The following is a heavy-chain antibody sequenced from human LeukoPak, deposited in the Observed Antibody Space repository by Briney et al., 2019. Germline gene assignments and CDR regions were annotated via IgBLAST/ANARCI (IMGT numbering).Heavy chain of an antibody. CDR3: ASGSGSYRN. D-gene: IGHD3-10*01. CDR2: IYYSGST. V-gene: IGHV4-59*01. Sequence: SETLSLTCTVSGGSISSYYWSWIRQPPGKGLEWIGYIYYSGSTNYNPSLKSRVTISVDTSKNQFSLKLSSVTAADTAVYYCASGSGSYRNWGQGTLVTVSS. J-gene: IGHJ4*02. CDR1: GGSISSYY.